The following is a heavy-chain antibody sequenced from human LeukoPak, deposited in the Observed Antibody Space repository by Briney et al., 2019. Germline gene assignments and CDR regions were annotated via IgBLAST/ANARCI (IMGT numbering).Heavy chain of an antibody. D-gene: IGHD2-8*01. Sequence: GASVKVSCKASGYTFTSYYMHWVRQAPGQGLEWMGIINPSGGSTSCAQKFQGRVTMTRDMSTSTVYMELSSLRSEDTAVYYCARDGYCTNGVCYTLGYYYYYMDAWGKGTTVTVSS. CDR2: INPSGGST. J-gene: IGHJ6*03. CDR3: ARDGYCTNGVCYTLGYYYYYMDA. CDR1: GYTFTSYY. V-gene: IGHV1-46*01.